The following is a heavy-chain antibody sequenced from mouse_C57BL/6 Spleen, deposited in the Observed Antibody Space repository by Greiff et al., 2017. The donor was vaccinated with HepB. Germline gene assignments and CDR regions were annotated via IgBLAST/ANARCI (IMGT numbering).Heavy chain of an antibody. CDR3: ASPYYSNYGGFFAY. J-gene: IGHJ3*01. CDR1: GYSITSGYY. D-gene: IGHD2-5*01. Sequence: EVQLQESGPGLVKPSQSLSLTCSVTGYSITSGYYWNWIRQFPGNKLEWMGYISYDGSNNYNPSLKNRISITRDPSKNQFFLKLNSVTTEDTATYYCASPYYSNYGGFFAYWGQGTLVTVSA. CDR2: ISYDGSN. V-gene: IGHV3-6*01.